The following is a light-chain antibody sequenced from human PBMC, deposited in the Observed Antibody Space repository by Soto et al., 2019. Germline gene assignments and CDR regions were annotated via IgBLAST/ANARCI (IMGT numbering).Light chain of an antibody. Sequence: IPLTQSPSDIATLVCRSGTSTCRASQSISSWLAWYQQKPRKAPKLLIYKAATLESGVPANFSGSGSGTEFSLTISSLQSEDFATYYCQQYNAYPWTFGQGTKVDIK. J-gene: IGKJ1*01. CDR3: QQYNAYPWT. CDR1: QSISSW. V-gene: IGKV1-5*03. CDR2: KAA.